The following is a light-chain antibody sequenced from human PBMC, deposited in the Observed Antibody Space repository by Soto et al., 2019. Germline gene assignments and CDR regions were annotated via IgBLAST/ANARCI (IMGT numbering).Light chain of an antibody. V-gene: IGKV1-5*03. CDR3: QQYESFFPLT. J-gene: IGKJ4*01. Sequence: DLQMTQSPSTLSASVGDRVTLTCRASQSINSWLAWYQQKPGKAPKLLIYKASNLESGVPSRFSGSRSGTDFTLTISSLQPDDFATYHCQQYESFFPLTFGGGTKVDIK. CDR2: KAS. CDR1: QSINSW.